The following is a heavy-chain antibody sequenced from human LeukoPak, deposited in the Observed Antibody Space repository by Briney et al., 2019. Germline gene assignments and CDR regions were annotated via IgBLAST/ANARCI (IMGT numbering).Heavy chain of an antibody. V-gene: IGHV1-2*02. CDR3: ARDIYGASSYGDYQWGEDY. Sequence: ASVKVSCKASGYTLTGYYMHWVRQAPGQGLEWMGWINPNSGGTNYAQKFQGRVTMTRDTSISTAYMELSRLRSDDTAVYYCARDIYGASSYGDYQWGEDYWGRGTLVTVSS. D-gene: IGHD4-17*01. J-gene: IGHJ4*02. CDR2: INPNSGGT. CDR1: GYTLTGYY.